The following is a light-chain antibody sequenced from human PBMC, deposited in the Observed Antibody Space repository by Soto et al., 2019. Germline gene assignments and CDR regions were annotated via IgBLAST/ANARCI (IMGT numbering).Light chain of an antibody. Sequence: EIIMTPSPTALSFSPGERATPSRRASQSVNSKLAWYQQKPGRAPRLLIYGASTRATGIPARFSGSGSGTEFTLTISSLQSEDFAVYYCQQYNNWWTFGQGTKVDIK. CDR2: GAS. J-gene: IGKJ1*01. CDR3: QQYNNWWT. CDR1: QSVNSK. V-gene: IGKV3-15*01.